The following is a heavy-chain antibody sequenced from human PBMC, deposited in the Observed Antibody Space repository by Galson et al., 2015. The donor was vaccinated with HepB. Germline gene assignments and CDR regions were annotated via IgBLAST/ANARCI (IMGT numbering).Heavy chain of an antibody. J-gene: IGHJ4*02. Sequence: SLRLSCAASGFTFSSYAMSWVRQAPGKGLEWVSAISGSGGSTYYADSVKGRFTISRDNSKNTLYLQMNSLRAEDTAVYYCAKHFGPSQYSSSWGEDYYFDYWGQGTLVTVSS. CDR3: AKHFGPSQYSSSWGEDYYFDY. CDR2: ISGSGGST. V-gene: IGHV3-23*01. CDR1: GFTFSSYA. D-gene: IGHD6-13*01.